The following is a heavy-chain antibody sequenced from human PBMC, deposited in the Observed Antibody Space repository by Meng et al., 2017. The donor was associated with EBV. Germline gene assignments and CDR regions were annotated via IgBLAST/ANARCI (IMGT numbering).Heavy chain of an antibody. J-gene: IGHJ4*02. Sequence: QVQLQESGPGLVKPSGXRYRTCAGSGGSISSSNWWSWVRQPPGKGLEWIGEIYHSGSTNYNPSLKSRVTISVDKSKNQFSLKLSSVTAADTAVYYCARDRGGYYDSSGYYADWGQGTLVTVSS. V-gene: IGHV4-4*02. CDR3: ARDRGGYYDSSGYYAD. CDR1: GGSISSSNW. D-gene: IGHD3-22*01. CDR2: IYHSGST.